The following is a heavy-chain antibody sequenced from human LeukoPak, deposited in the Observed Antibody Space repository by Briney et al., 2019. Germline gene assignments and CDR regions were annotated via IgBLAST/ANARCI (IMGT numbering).Heavy chain of an antibody. CDR1: GFMFSSNW. J-gene: IGHJ4*02. Sequence: LAGGSLRLSCAASGFMFSSNWMSWVRLAPGKGLEWVANIKEDGTETYYADSVKGRFTISRDNAKNTLYLQMNGLRVEDTAVYYCVVWGEDRSGHRFDFWGQGTLVTVSS. CDR3: VVWGEDRSGHRFDF. CDR2: IKEDGTET. D-gene: IGHD3-22*01. V-gene: IGHV3-7*01.